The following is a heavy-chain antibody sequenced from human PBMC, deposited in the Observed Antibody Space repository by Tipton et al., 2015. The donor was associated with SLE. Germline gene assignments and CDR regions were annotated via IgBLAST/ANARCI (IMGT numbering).Heavy chain of an antibody. CDR2: IRYRGDET. CDR1: GFTFNTYA. J-gene: IGHJ4*02. V-gene: IGHV3-23*01. Sequence: SLRLSCAASGFTFNTYAMSWVRQAPGKGLEWVAGIRYRGDETYYADSVKGRFTISRDNSQNMLYLQVNSLSVDDTAVYYCAKDGSYWGQGTLVTVSS. CDR3: AKDGSY.